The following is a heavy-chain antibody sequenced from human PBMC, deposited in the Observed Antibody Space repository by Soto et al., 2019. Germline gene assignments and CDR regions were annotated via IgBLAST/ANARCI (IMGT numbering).Heavy chain of an antibody. CDR2: ISAYNGNT. CDR1: GYTFTSYG. D-gene: IGHD6-19*01. CDR3: ARGVAVAGTPHYYYYYGMDV. V-gene: IGHV1-18*01. J-gene: IGHJ6*02. Sequence: ASVKVSCKASGYTFTSYGISWVRQAPGQGLEWMGWISAYNGNTNYAQKLQGRVTMTTDTSTSTAYMELRSLRSDDTAVYYCARGVAVAGTPHYYYYYGMDVWGQGTTVTVSS.